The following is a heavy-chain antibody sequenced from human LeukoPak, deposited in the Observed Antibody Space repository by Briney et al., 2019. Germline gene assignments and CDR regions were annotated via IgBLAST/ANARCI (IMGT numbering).Heavy chain of an antibody. CDR3: ARARSDYYDSSGVYYFDY. J-gene: IGHJ4*02. V-gene: IGHV4-59*01. D-gene: IGHD3-22*01. Sequence: SETLSLTCSVSGGSINSYYWSWIRQPPGKGLESIGYIFYNGNTNYNPSLKSRVTISVDTSKNQFSLKLSSVTAADTAVYYCARARSDYYDSSGVYYFDYWGQGTLVTVSS. CDR2: IFYNGNT. CDR1: GGSINSYY.